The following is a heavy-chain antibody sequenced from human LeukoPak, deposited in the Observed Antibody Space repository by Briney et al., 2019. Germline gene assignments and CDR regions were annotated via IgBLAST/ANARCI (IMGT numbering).Heavy chain of an antibody. V-gene: IGHV4-34*01. CDR2: INHSGST. CDR3: ARDKIVGATYFDY. J-gene: IGHJ4*02. D-gene: IGHD1-26*01. CDR1: GGSFSGYY. Sequence: SETLSLTCAVYGGSFSGYYWSWIRQPPGKGLEWIGEINHSGSTNYNPSLKSRVTISVDTSKNQFSLKLSSVTAADTAVYYCARDKIVGATYFDYWGQGTLVTVSS.